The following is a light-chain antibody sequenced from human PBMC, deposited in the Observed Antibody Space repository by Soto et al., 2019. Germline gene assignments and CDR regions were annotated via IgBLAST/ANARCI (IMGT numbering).Light chain of an antibody. CDR2: GAS. CDR1: QSVTSNF. V-gene: IGKV3-20*01. J-gene: IGKJ1*01. Sequence: EIVLTQSPGTLSLSPGERATLSCRASQSVTSNFLGWYQQRRGQAPRLLIYGASSRATGIPDRFSGSGSGTDFTLTISRLEPEDFALYYCQQYGSSPTTFGQGTKVEIK. CDR3: QQYGSSPTT.